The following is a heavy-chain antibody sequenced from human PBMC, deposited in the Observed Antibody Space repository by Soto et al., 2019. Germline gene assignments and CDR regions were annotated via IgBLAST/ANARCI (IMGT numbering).Heavy chain of an antibody. D-gene: IGHD6-13*01. CDR2: ISYDGSNK. V-gene: IGHV3-30-3*01. CDR1: GFTFSSYA. Sequence: QVQLVESGGGVVQPGRSLRLSCAASGFTFSSYAMHWVRQAPGKGLEWVAVISYDGSNKYYADSVKGRFTISRDNSKNTLYLQMNSLRAEDTAVYYCARDEVYSSSWYHGSRYGMDVW. CDR3: ARDEVYSSSWYHGSRYGMDV. J-gene: IGHJ6*01.